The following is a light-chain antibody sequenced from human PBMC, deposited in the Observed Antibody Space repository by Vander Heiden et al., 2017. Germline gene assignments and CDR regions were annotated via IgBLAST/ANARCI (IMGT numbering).Light chain of an antibody. Sequence: EIVMTHSPATLSVSPGERATLSCRASQSVDTNLAWYHQEPGQAPRLLIYGASTRATGIPARFSGSGSGTDFTLTISSLQSEDFALYYCQQYNEWPPTFGQGTKVEIK. CDR3: QQYNEWPPT. V-gene: IGKV3-15*01. CDR2: GAS. CDR1: QSVDTN. J-gene: IGKJ1*01.